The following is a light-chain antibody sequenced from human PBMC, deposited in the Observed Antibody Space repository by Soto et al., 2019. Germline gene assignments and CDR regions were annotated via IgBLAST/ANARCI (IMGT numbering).Light chain of an antibody. CDR2: GAS. CDR1: QSISSN. J-gene: IGKJ1*01. Sequence: EIVVTQSPATLSVSPGERATLSCRASQSISSNLAWYQHRPGQAARLLIYGASTRATGIPARFSGSGSGTDFTLIISSLQPEDLAVYYCQEYSDWPTWAFGQGTKVEIK. V-gene: IGKV3-15*01. CDR3: QEYSDWPTWA.